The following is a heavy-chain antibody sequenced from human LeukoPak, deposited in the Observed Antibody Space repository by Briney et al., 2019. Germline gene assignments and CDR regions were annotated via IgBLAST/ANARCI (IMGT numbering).Heavy chain of an antibody. V-gene: IGHV4-31*03. Sequence: SQTLSLTCTVSGGSISSGGYYWSWIRQHPGKGLEWIGYIYYSGSTYYNPSLKSRVTISVDTSKNQFSLKLSSVTAADTAVYYCARGGYYDFWSGSNQGGPYFDYWGQGTLVTVSS. J-gene: IGHJ4*02. CDR1: GGSISSGGYY. D-gene: IGHD3-3*01. CDR3: ARGGYYDFWSGSNQGGPYFDY. CDR2: IYYSGST.